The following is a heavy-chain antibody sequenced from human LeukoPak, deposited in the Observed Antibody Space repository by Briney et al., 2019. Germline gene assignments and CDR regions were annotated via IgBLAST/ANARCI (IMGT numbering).Heavy chain of an antibody. V-gene: IGHV4-4*07. D-gene: IGHD3-10*01. CDR2: IYNSGST. J-gene: IGHJ6*03. CDR1: GGSISSYY. Sequence: PSETLSLTCTVSGGSISSYYWSWIRQPPGKGLEWIGRIYNSGSTNYNPSLRSRVTMSVDTSKNQSSLKLSSVTAADAAVYYCARDNYYGSGSFYYYYYSYMDVWGKGTTVTVSS. CDR3: ARDNYYGSGSFYYYYYSYMDV.